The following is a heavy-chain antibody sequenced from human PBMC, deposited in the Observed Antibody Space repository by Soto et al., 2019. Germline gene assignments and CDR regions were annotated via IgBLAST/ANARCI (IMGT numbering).Heavy chain of an antibody. J-gene: IGHJ4*02. CDR3: AHRHRYSGYDCFDY. D-gene: IGHD5-12*01. Sequence: QVTLKESGPTLVKPTQTLTLTCTFSGFSLSTSGVGVGWISQPPGNALECLALIYWNDDKRYSTSLKSRLTITMHTSKTQVVLTIANIHPVDTAAYYYAHRHRYSGYDCFDYWGQGTLVTVSS. CDR2: IYWNDDK. V-gene: IGHV2-5*01. CDR1: GFSLSTSGVG.